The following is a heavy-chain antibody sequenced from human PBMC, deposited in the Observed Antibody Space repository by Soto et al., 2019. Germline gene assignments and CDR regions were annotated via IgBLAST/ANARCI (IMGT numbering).Heavy chain of an antibody. CDR2: IYYSGRT. Sequence: PSETLSLTCTVSGGSISSYYWSWIRQPPGKGLEWIGYIYYSGRTNYNPSLKSRVTISVDTSKNQFSLKLSSVTAADTAVYYCASVVVVAGPPYYYYMDVWGKGTTVTVSS. J-gene: IGHJ6*03. D-gene: IGHD2-15*01. V-gene: IGHV4-59*08. CDR3: ASVVVVAGPPYYYYMDV. CDR1: GGSISSYY.